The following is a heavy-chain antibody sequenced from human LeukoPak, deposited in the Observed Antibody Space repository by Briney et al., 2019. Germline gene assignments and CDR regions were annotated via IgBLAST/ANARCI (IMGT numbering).Heavy chain of an antibody. CDR3: ARVSSSWTGFGYYYYYMDV. J-gene: IGHJ6*03. CDR2: MNPNSGNT. Sequence: ASVKVSCKASGYTFTSYDINWVRQATGQGLEWMGWMNPNSGNTGYAQKFQGRVTITRNTSISTAYMELSSLRSEDTAVYYCARVSSSWTGFGYYYYYMDVWGKGTTVTVSS. V-gene: IGHV1-8*03. D-gene: IGHD6-13*01. CDR1: GYTFTSYD.